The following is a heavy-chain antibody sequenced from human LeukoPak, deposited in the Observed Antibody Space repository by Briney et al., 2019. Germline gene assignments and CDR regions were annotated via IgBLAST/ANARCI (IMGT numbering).Heavy chain of an antibody. CDR1: GGSISGYY. D-gene: IGHD6-13*01. J-gene: IGHJ4*02. V-gene: IGHV4-59*04. CDR3: TCRAAAGLDY. Sequence: SETLSLTCTVSGGSISGYYWSWIRQPPGKGLEWIGYIYYSGSTYYNPSLKSRVTISVDTSKNQFSLKLSSVTAADTAVYYCTCRAAAGLDYWGQGTLVTVSS. CDR2: IYYSGST.